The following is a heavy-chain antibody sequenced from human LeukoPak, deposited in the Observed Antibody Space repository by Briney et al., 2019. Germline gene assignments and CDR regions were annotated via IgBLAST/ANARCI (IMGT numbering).Heavy chain of an antibody. CDR1: GYSFVTSD. CDR2: MNPLSGNT. J-gene: IGHJ6*03. CDR3: ARVKVKWDPGYYYYYYMDV. D-gene: IGHD1-26*01. V-gene: IGHV1-8*02. Sequence: EASVKVSCKASGYSFVTSDINWVRQAAGQGLERMGWMNPLSGNTGYAQKFQGRVTMTRNTSTGTAYMELSSLRSEDTAVYYCARVKVKWDPGYYYYYYMDVWGKGTTVTVSS.